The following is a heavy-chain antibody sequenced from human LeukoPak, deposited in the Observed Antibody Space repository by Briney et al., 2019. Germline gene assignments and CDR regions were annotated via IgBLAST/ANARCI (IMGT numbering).Heavy chain of an antibody. J-gene: IGHJ4*02. CDR1: GYSISSGYF. D-gene: IGHD3-22*01. CDR3: ARAHSGYYDSSGYSLFDY. V-gene: IGHV4-38-2*01. Sequence: SETLSLTCAVSGYSISSGYFWGWIRQPPGKGLEWIGSIYHSGSTYYNPSLKGRVTISVDTSKNQFSLKLSSVTAADTAVYYCARAHSGYYDSSGYSLFDYWGQGTLVTVSS. CDR2: IYHSGST.